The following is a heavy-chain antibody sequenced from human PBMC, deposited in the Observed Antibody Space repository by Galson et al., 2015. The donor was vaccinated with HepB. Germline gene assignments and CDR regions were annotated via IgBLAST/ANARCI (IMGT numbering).Heavy chain of an antibody. CDR2: IYYSGNT. CDR3: VRREDIVVVAAAIGAGFDI. V-gene: IGHV4-39*01. D-gene: IGHD2-2*02. Sequence: ETLSLTCTVSSGSISSNDYFWAWIRLPPGKGLEWIGSIYYSGNTYYNPSLKSRVTISVDASKNQLSLQLISVTASDTAVYYCVRREDIVVVAAAIGAGFDIWGQGTMVTVSS. J-gene: IGHJ3*02. CDR1: SGSISSNDYF.